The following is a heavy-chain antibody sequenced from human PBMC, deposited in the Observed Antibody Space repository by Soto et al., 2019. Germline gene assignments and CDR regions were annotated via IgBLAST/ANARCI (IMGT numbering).Heavy chain of an antibody. J-gene: IGHJ4*02. CDR1: GGTFSSYT. CDR2: IIPILGIA. D-gene: IGHD5-18*01. V-gene: IGHV1-69*08. Sequence: QVQLVQSGAEVKKPGSSVKVSCKASGGTFSSYTISWVRQAPGQGLEWMGRIIPILGIANYAQKFQGRVTITADKSTSTAYMELSSLRSEDTAVYYCARDLSPGRRRGYSDYWGQGTLVTVSS. CDR3: ARDLSPGRRRGYSDY.